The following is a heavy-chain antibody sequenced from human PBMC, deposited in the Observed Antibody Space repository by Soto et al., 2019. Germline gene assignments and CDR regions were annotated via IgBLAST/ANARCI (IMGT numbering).Heavy chain of an antibody. CDR3: ASGLDTVGLLGYYYGMDV. CDR2: IIPIFGTA. Sequence: SVKVSCKASGGTFSSYAISWVRQAPGQGLEWMGGIIPIFGTANYAQKFQGRVTITADESTSTACMELSSLRSEDTAVYYCASGLDTVGLLGYYYGMDVWGQGTTVTVSS. V-gene: IGHV1-69*13. J-gene: IGHJ6*02. CDR1: GGTFSSYA. D-gene: IGHD5-12*01.